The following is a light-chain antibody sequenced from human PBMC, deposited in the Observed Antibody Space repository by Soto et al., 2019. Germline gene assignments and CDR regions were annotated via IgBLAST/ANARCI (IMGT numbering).Light chain of an antibody. V-gene: IGLV2-14*01. CDR1: SSDVGGYNY. CDR2: DVS. CDR3: RSYTSSSTYVV. Sequence: QSALTQPASVSGSPGQSITISCTGTSSDVGGYNYVSWYQKHPGKAPKLMIYDVSNRPSGVSNRFSGSKSGNTASLTISGIQAEDEADYYCRSYTSSSTYVVFGGGTKLTVL. J-gene: IGLJ2*01.